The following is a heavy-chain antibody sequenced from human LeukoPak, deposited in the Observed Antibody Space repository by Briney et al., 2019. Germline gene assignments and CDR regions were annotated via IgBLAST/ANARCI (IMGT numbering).Heavy chain of an antibody. CDR1: GGSISSYY. V-gene: IGHV4-59*12. Sequence: SETLSLTCTVSGGSISSYYWSWIRQPPGKGLEWIGYIYHSGSTYYNPSLKSRVTISVDRSKNQFSLKLSSVTAADTAVYYCARGGPDYGDYIFNWGQGTLVTVSS. CDR3: ARGGPDYGDYIFN. CDR2: IYHSGST. D-gene: IGHD4-17*01. J-gene: IGHJ4*02.